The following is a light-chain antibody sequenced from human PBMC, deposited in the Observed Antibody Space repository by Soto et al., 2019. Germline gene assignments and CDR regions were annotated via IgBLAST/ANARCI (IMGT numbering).Light chain of an antibody. V-gene: IGKV1-33*01. CDR3: QQYDNLPLT. CDR2: DAS. J-gene: IGKJ4*01. CDR1: QDISNY. Sequence: DIQMTQNPSSLSASVGDRVTITCQASQDISNYLNWYQQKPGKAPKLLIYDASNLETGVPSRFSGSGSGTDFTFTISSLQPEDIATYYCQQYDNLPLTFGGGTKVDI.